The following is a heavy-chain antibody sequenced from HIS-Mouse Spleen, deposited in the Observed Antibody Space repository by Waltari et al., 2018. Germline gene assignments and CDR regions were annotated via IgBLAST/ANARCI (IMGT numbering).Heavy chain of an antibody. J-gene: IGHJ2*01. V-gene: IGHV3-53*02. CDR2: IYSGGST. CDR3: ARDHGDSSSWYWYFDL. D-gene: IGHD6-13*01. Sequence: EVQLVETGGGLIQPGGSLRLSCAASGFTVSSNYISWVRQARGKGLEWVSVIYSGGSTYYADSVKGRFTISRDNSKNTLYLQMNSLRAEDTAVYYCARDHGDSSSWYWYFDLWGRGTLVTVSS. CDR1: GFTVSSNY.